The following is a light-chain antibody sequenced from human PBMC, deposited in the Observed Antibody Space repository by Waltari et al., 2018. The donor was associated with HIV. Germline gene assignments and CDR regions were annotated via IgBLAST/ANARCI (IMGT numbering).Light chain of an antibody. CDR3: QQRTSWSPNT. CDR2: DAS. Sequence: EIVLTQSPATLSLSPGERSTLSCRASHSVSDYLAWYQQKHGQPPRLLIYDASNRADGIPARFSGSGSGTDFTLTISSLEPEDFAVYYCQQRTSWSPNTFGQGTKLEIK. J-gene: IGKJ2*01. V-gene: IGKV3-11*01. CDR1: HSVSDY.